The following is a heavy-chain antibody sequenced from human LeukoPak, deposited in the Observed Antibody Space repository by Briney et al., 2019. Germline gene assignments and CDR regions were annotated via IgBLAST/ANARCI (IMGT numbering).Heavy chain of an antibody. V-gene: IGHV4-61*02. CDR3: ARGEVGAYRRVWSDP. D-gene: IGHD1-26*01. Sequence: SETLSLTCTVSGGSISSGSYYWSWIRQPAGKGLEWIGRIYTSGSTNYNPSLKSRVTISVDTSKNQFSLKLSSVTAADPAVYYCARGEVGAYRRVWSDPWGQGTLVTVSS. CDR1: GGSISSGSYY. J-gene: IGHJ5*02. CDR2: IYTSGST.